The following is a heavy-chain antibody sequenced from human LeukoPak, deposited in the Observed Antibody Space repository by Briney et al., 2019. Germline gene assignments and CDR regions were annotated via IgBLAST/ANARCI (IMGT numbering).Heavy chain of an antibody. CDR2: IIPIFGTA. CDR1: GGTFSSYA. Sequence: SVKVSCKASGGTFSSYAISWVRQAPGQGLEWMGGIIPIFGTANYAQKFQGRVTITTDESTSTAYMELSSLRSEDTAVYYCARSQRVVIVRFYYYYMDVWGKGTTVTVSS. V-gene: IGHV1-69*05. J-gene: IGHJ6*03. D-gene: IGHD3-3*01. CDR3: ARSQRVVIVRFYYYYMDV.